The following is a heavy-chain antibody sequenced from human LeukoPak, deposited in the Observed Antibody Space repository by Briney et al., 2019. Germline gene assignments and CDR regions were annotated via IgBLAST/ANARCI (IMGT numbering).Heavy chain of an antibody. Sequence: PGGSLRLSCAASGFAFSTYAVSWVRQAPGKGLEWVSAISASGSSTFYADSVKGRFTISRDNSKNTLYLQMNSLRAEDTAVYYCAKTSGSGNYYYCYYGMDVWGQGTTVTVSS. CDR2: ISASGSST. CDR1: GFAFSTYA. J-gene: IGHJ6*02. CDR3: AKTSGSGNYYYCYYGMDV. V-gene: IGHV3-23*01. D-gene: IGHD3-10*01.